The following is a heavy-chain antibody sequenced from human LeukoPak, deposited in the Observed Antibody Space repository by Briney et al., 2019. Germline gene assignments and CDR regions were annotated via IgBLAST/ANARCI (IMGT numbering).Heavy chain of an antibody. CDR2: IYYSGST. V-gene: IGHV4-39*01. CDR3: AVIAARRGDY. CDR1: GGSISSSSYY. D-gene: IGHD6-6*01. Sequence: PSETLSLTCTVSGGSISSSSYYWGWIRQPPGRGLEWIGCIYYSGSTYYNPSLKSRVTISVDTSRNQCSLKLRSVTAADTAVYYCAVIAARRGDYWGQGTLVTVPS. J-gene: IGHJ4*02.